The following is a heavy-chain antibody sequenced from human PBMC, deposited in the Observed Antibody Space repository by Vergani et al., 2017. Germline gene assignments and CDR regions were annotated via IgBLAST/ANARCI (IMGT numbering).Heavy chain of an antibody. CDR3: AKDRRAVAGTMNLDY. Sequence: EVDLVESGGGLAQPGGSLRLSCEASGITFWKFGMHWVRQGPGKGLEWVSGISWNSGAVDYADSVRGRFTISRDNAKNSLFLEMNSLRAEDTALYYCAKDRRAVAGTMNLDYWGQGTLVTVSS. V-gene: IGHV3-9*01. CDR2: ISWNSGAV. CDR1: GITFWKFG. D-gene: IGHD6-19*01. J-gene: IGHJ4*02.